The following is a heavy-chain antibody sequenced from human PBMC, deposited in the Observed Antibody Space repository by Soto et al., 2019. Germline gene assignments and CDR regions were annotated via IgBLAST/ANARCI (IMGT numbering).Heavy chain of an antibody. V-gene: IGHV1-18*01. D-gene: IGHD6-13*01. J-gene: IGHJ4*02. Sequence: ASVKVSCKASGYTFTSYGISWVRQAPGQGLEWMGWISAYNGNTNYAQKLQGRVTMTTDTSTSTAYMELRSLRSDDTAVYYCARDSEERAAAGLSLFDYWGQGTLVTVSS. CDR2: ISAYNGNT. CDR1: GYTFTSYG. CDR3: ARDSEERAAAGLSLFDY.